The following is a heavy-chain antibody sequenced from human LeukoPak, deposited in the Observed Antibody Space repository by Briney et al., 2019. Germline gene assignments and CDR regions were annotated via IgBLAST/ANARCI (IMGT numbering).Heavy chain of an antibody. J-gene: IGHJ4*02. CDR2: ISAYTGDT. V-gene: IGHV1-18*01. Sequence: ASVTVSCKTSGFTFRSYGFTWVRQAAGQGLEWMGWISAYTGDTKSAQKFQGRITMTTDTTTSTAYMEMRSLRSGDTAVYYCARGCRSTCSYGLDYWGQGTLVTVSS. CDR1: GFTFRSYG. CDR3: ARGCRSTCSYGLDY. D-gene: IGHD2-2*01.